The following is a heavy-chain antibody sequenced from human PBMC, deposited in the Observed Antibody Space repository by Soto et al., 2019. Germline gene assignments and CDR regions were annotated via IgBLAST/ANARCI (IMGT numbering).Heavy chain of an antibody. CDR1: GGTFSSYA. Sequence: SVKVSCKASGGTFSSYAISWVRQAPGQGLEWMGGIIPIFGTANYAQKFQGRVTITADESTSTAYMELSSLRSEDTAVYYCARERSTVTSYYYYGMDVWGQGTTVTVSS. CDR2: IIPIFGTA. CDR3: ARERSTVTSYYYYGMDV. J-gene: IGHJ6*02. V-gene: IGHV1-69*13. D-gene: IGHD4-4*01.